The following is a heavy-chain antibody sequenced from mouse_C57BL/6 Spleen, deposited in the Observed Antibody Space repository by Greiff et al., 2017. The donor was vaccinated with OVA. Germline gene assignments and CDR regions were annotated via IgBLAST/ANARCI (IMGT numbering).Heavy chain of an antibody. Sequence: EVKVVESGGGLVKPGGSLKLSCAASGFTFSDYGMHWVRQAPEKGLEWVAYISSGSSTIYYADTVKGRFTISRDNAKNTLFLQMTSLRSEDTAMYYCARDYDYDHYAMDYWGQGTSVTVSS. V-gene: IGHV5-17*01. CDR1: GFTFSDYG. CDR3: ARDYDYDHYAMDY. CDR2: ISSGSSTI. J-gene: IGHJ4*01. D-gene: IGHD2-4*01.